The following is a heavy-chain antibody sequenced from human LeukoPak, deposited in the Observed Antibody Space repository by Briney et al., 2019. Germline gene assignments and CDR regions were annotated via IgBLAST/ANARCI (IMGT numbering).Heavy chain of an antibody. Sequence: ETLSLTCIVSGYSISTSYYWGWIRQPPGKGLEWIGSIYHSGNTCYNPSLRSRVTISVDTSKNQFSLKLNSVTAADTAVYYCARDCTNGVSSWFDPWGQGTLVTVSS. J-gene: IGHJ5*02. CDR1: GYSISTSYY. V-gene: IGHV4-38-2*02. D-gene: IGHD2-8*01. CDR3: ARDCTNGVSSWFDP. CDR2: IYHSGNT.